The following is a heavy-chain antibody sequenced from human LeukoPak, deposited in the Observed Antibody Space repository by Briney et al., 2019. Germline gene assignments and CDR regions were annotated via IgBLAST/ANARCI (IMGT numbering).Heavy chain of an antibody. CDR3: AKSTGRFLEWLTPNNYYYYGMDV. CDR1: GFTFSSYA. J-gene: IGHJ6*02. D-gene: IGHD3-3*01. V-gene: IGHV3-23*01. CDR2: ISGSGGST. Sequence: GGSLRLSCAASGFTFSSYAMSWVRQAPGKGLEWVSAISGSGGSTYNADSVKGRFTISRDNSKNTLYLQMNSLRAEDTAVYYCAKSTGRFLEWLTPNNYYYYGMDVWGQGTTVTVSS.